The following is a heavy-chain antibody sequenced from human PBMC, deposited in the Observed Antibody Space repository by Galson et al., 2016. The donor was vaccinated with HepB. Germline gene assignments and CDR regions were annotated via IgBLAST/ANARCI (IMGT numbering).Heavy chain of an antibody. Sequence: SETLSLTCAVSGGTLIRSDWWTWVRQPPGKGLEWIGEVSHSGSTNYNPSLKSRVTMSVDKSKNQFSLKVRYVTAADSAVYYCASQGGQLIFGQYYYTLDVWGQGTTVIVSS. CDR3: ASQGGQLIFGQYYYTLDV. CDR2: VSHSGST. J-gene: IGHJ6*02. V-gene: IGHV4-4*02. CDR1: GGTLIRSDW. D-gene: IGHD2-21*01.